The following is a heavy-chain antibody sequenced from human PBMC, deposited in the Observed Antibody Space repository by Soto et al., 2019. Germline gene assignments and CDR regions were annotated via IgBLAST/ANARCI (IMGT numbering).Heavy chain of an antibody. Sequence: EVQLLESGGGLVQPGGSLRLSCAASGFTFSSYAMSWVRQAPGKGLGWVSAISGSGGSTYYADSVKGRFTISRDNSKNTLYLQMNSLRAEDTAVYYCAKMGGLGVVVVAATFDYWGQGTLVTVSS. CDR1: GFTFSSYA. D-gene: IGHD2-15*01. J-gene: IGHJ4*02. CDR3: AKMGGLGVVVVAATFDY. CDR2: ISGSGGST. V-gene: IGHV3-23*01.